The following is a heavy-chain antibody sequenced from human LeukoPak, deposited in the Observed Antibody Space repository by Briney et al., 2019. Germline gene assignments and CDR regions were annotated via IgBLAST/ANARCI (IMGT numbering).Heavy chain of an antibody. CDR2: ISSSSSNR. Sequence: PGGSLRLSCAASGFTVSSNYMSWVRQAPGKGLEWVSYISSSSSNRYYADSVKGRFTISRDNAKNSVYLQMNSLRAEDSALYYCARPELSWDSSSEDAFDIWGQGTMVTVSS. J-gene: IGHJ3*02. D-gene: IGHD6-6*01. CDR1: GFTVSSNY. CDR3: ARPELSWDSSSEDAFDI. V-gene: IGHV3-11*04.